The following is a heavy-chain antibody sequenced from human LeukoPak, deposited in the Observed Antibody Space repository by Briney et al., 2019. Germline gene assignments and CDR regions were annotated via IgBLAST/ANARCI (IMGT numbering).Heavy chain of an antibody. CDR2: ISSSGSTI. CDR1: GFTFSSYE. D-gene: IGHD5-18*01. V-gene: IGHV3-48*03. CDR3: ARVESFGGYSYGYASGYHYYYMDV. J-gene: IGHJ6*03. Sequence: GGSLRLSCAASGFTFSSYEMNWVRQAPGKGLEWVSYISSSGSTIYYADSVKGRFTISRDNAKNSLYLQMNSLRAEDTAVYYCARVESFGGYSYGYASGYHYYYMDVWGKGTTVTVSS.